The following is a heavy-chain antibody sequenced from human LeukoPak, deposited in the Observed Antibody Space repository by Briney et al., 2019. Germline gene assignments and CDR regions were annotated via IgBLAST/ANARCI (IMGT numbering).Heavy chain of an antibody. J-gene: IGHJ4*02. CDR3: AGSWYFTSSLDY. Sequence: GRSLRLSCAASGFTFDDYAMHWVRQAPGKGLEWVSGISWNSGSIGYADSVKGRFTISRDNAKNSLYLQMNSLRAEDTAVYYCAGSWYFTSSLDYWGQGTLVTVSS. V-gene: IGHV3-9*01. D-gene: IGHD6-13*01. CDR1: GFTFDDYA. CDR2: ISWNSGSI.